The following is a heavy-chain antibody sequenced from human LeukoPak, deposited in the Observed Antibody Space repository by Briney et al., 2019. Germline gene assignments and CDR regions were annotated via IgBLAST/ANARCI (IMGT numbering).Heavy chain of an antibody. D-gene: IGHD5-18*01. J-gene: IGHJ4*02. CDR2: ISGSGGST. Sequence: PGGSLRLSCAASGSTFSSYAMSWVRQAPGKGLEWVSAISGSGGSTYYADSVKGRFTISRDNSKNTLYLQMNDLRLEDTAVYYCARTARHLDYWGQGTLVTVSS. CDR3: ARTARHLDY. CDR1: GSTFSSYA. V-gene: IGHV3-23*01.